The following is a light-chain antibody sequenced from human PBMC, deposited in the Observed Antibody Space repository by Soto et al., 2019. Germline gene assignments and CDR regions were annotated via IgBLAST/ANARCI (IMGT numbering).Light chain of an antibody. V-gene: IGKV1-5*01. CDR2: VAS. CDR3: QQYNSYSGT. Sequence: EIQMTQSPSTLSASVGDRVTITCRASQNIGSWLAWYQQKPGKAPKVLIYVASSLERGVPSRFSGSGSGTEFTLTISSLQPDDFATYYCQQYNSYSGTFGQGTRLEI. J-gene: IGKJ5*01. CDR1: QNIGSW.